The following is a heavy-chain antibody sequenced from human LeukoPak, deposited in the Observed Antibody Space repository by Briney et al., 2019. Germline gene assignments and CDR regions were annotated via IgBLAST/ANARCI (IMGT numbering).Heavy chain of an antibody. Sequence: GALVKVSCKTSGYTFTSYGINWVRQAPGQGLEWMGRISAHNGNANYAQKFQGRVTMTTDTLATAAYMELRSLRSDDTAVYYCARDLERYYDLEGRSGYWGQGTLVTVSS. CDR1: GYTFTSYG. J-gene: IGHJ4*02. D-gene: IGHD3-3*01. CDR3: ARDLERYYDLEGRSGY. CDR2: ISAHNGNA. V-gene: IGHV1-18*01.